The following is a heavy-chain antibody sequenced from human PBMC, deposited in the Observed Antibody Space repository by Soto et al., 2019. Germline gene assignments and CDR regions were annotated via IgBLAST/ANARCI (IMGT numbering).Heavy chain of an antibody. CDR3: ARDRYDFWSGYYPEHGMDV. CDR1: GYTFTSYY. Sequence: ASVKVSCKASGYTFTSYYMHWVRQAPGQGLEWMGIINPSGGSTSYAQKFQGRVTMTRYTSTSTVYMELSSLRSEDTAVYYCARDRYDFWSGYYPEHGMDVWGQGTKVTVS. V-gene: IGHV1-46*01. D-gene: IGHD3-3*01. J-gene: IGHJ6*02. CDR2: INPSGGST.